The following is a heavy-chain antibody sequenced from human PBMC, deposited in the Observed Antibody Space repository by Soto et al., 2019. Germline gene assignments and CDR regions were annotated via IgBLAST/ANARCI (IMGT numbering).Heavy chain of an antibody. V-gene: IGHV3-48*02. CDR2: ISSSSSTI. CDR3: ARAKQWLVGGFDY. D-gene: IGHD6-19*01. CDR1: GFTFSSYN. Sequence: EVQLVESGGGLVQPGGSLRISCAASGFTFSSYNMNWVRQAPGKGLEWVSYISSSSSTIYYADSVKGRFTISRDNAKNSLYLQMNSLRDEDTAVYYCARAKQWLVGGFDYWGQGTLVTVSS. J-gene: IGHJ4*02.